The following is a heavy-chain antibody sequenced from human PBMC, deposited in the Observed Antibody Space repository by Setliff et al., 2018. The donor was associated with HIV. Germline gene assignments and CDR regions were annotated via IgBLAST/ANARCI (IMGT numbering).Heavy chain of an antibody. Sequence: PSETLSLTCTVSGDSIRGYYWSWIRQPPGKGLEWIGYIYTSGSTNYNPSLRSRVTISVDTSKNQFSLKVTSVTAADTAVHYCARGGSGNSYNGAFDYWGQGTLVTVSS. CDR1: GDSIRGYY. V-gene: IGHV4-4*08. D-gene: IGHD3-10*01. CDR3: ARGGSGNSYNGAFDY. CDR2: IYTSGST. J-gene: IGHJ4*02.